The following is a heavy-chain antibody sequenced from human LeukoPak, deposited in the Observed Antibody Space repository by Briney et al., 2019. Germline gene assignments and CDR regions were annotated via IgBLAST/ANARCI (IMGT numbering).Heavy chain of an antibody. V-gene: IGHV1-69*06. Sequence: SVKVSCKASGYTFTSYAMHWVRQAPGQGLEWMGGIIPIFGTANYAQKFQGRVTITADKSTSTAYMELSSLRSEDTAVYYCASTYYYDSSGYYPLVFDIWGQGTMVTVSS. CDR3: ASTYYYDSSGYYPLVFDI. CDR2: IIPIFGTA. J-gene: IGHJ3*02. D-gene: IGHD3-22*01. CDR1: GYTFTSYA.